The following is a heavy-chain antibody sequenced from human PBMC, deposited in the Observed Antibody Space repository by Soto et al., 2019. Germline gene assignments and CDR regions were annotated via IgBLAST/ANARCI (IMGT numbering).Heavy chain of an antibody. V-gene: IGHV4-59*01. CDR2: IYYSGST. CDR3: ARRPTYYYYYGMDV. CDR1: GGSINRYY. J-gene: IGHJ6*02. Sequence: SGTLDLTCTVSGGSINRYYWSWIRKHPGKGLEWIGYIYYSGSTNYNPSLKSRVTISVDTSKNQFSLKLSSVTAADTAVYYCARRPTYYYYYGMDVWGQGTTVTVSS.